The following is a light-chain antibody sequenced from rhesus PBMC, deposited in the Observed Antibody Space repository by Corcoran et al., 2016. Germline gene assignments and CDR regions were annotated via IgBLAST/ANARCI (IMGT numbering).Light chain of an antibody. CDR2: RAS. J-gene: IGKJ4*01. Sequence: DIQMTQSPSSLSASIGDTVTINCRASQRLNIYLAWYQQKPGKSPKLLIYRASQLPTGVPSRFTGSGSGTDCTLTINNLQSDDFATYFCQQYMRGPLTFGGGTRVDLK. CDR1: QRLNIY. V-gene: IGKV1-22*01. CDR3: QQYMRGPLT.